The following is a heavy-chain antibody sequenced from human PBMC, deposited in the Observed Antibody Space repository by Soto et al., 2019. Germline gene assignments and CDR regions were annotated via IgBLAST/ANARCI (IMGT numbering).Heavy chain of an antibody. V-gene: IGHV3-33*01. Sequence: GGSPRLSCASSGFTVSSYGMHLFRQTTGKGLEWVAGIWYDGSNNYYAESVKGRFTISRDNPKNTLYLQMNSLRAEDTAVYYCARGQFDDSSGGFDYWGQGTPVTVSS. D-gene: IGHD3-22*01. CDR2: IWYDGSNN. CDR1: GFTVSSYG. CDR3: ARGQFDDSSGGFDY. J-gene: IGHJ4*02.